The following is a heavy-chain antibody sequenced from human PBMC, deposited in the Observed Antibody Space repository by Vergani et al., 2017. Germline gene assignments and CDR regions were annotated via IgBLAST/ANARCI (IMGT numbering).Heavy chain of an antibody. D-gene: IGHD3-10*01. CDR3: AKLSGELLCYYYYMDV. Sequence: EVQLVESGGGLVQPGGSLRLSCAASGFTFTSYAMSWVRQAPGKGLEWVSAISGSGCSTYYADPVKGRFTISTDNSKNTLYLQMHSLRAEDTAVYYCAKLSGELLCYYYYMDVWGKGTTVTVSS. J-gene: IGHJ6*03. CDR1: GFTFTSYA. V-gene: IGHV3-23*04. CDR2: ISGSGCST.